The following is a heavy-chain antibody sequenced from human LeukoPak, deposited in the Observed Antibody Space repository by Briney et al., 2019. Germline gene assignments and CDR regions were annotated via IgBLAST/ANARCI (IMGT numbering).Heavy chain of an antibody. CDR3: TTDHVGATVEFDS. CDR1: GFTFSSYE. V-gene: IGHV3-48*03. D-gene: IGHD1-26*01. Sequence: GGSLRLSCAASGFTFSSYEMNWVRQAPGEGLEWISYISSSGSSVKYADSVKGRFTISRDNGKNSLYLQMDSLRAEDTAIYYCTTDHVGATVEFDSWGQGTLVTVSS. J-gene: IGHJ4*02. CDR2: ISSSGSSV.